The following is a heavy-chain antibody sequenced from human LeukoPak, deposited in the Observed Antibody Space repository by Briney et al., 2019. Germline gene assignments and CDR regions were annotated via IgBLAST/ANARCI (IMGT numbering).Heavy chain of an antibody. V-gene: IGHV4-34*01. CDR2: INHSGST. CDR1: GGSFSGYY. CDR3: ASPPPLTGYYYYYGMDV. Sequence: SETLSLTCAVYGGSFSGYYWSWIRQPLGKGLEWIGEINHSGSTNYNPSLKSRVTISVDTSKNQFSLKLSSVTAADTAVYYCASPPPLTGYYYYYGMDVWGQGTTVTVSS. J-gene: IGHJ6*02. D-gene: IGHD3-9*01.